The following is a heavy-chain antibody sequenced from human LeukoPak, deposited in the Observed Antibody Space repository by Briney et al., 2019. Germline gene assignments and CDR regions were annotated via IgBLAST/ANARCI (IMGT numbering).Heavy chain of an antibody. CDR3: AREAFVVAATEFVKLCDY. D-gene: IGHD2-15*01. J-gene: IGHJ4*02. Sequence: ASVKVSFKASGFTFTGYYMHWVRQAPGQGLEWMGWINPNSGDTNYAQKFQGRVTMTRDTSISTAYMELSRLRSDDTAVYYCAREAFVVAATEFVKLCDYWGQGTLVTVSS. CDR1: GFTFTGYY. V-gene: IGHV1-2*02. CDR2: INPNSGDT.